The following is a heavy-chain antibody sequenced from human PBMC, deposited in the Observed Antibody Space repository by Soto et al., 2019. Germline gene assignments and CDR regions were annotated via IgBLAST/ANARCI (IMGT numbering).Heavy chain of an antibody. CDR2: IYWDDDK. CDR3: ARLTVTFGRDDY. Sequence: QITLKESGPTLVKPTQTLTLTCTFSGFSLSTSGVGVGCIRQPPGKALEWLALIYWDDDKRYSPSLKSRLTITKDTSKNQVVLTMTNMDPVDTATYYCARLTVTFGRDDYWGQGTLVTVSS. CDR1: GFSLSTSGVG. V-gene: IGHV2-5*02. J-gene: IGHJ4*02. D-gene: IGHD3-16*01.